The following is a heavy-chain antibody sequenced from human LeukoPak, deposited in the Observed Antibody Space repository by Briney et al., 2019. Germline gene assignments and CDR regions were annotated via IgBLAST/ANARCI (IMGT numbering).Heavy chain of an antibody. D-gene: IGHD2-15*01. CDR3: ASHCSGGSCRTQNAFDI. CDR2: IYHSGST. J-gene: IGHJ3*02. V-gene: IGHV4-30-2*01. Sequence: PSETLSLTCAVSGGSISSGGYSWRWIRQPPGKGLEWIGYIYHSGSTYYNPSLKSRVTISVDTSKNQFSLKLSSVTAADTAVYYCASHCSGGSCRTQNAFDIWGQGTMVTVSS. CDR1: GGSISSGGYS.